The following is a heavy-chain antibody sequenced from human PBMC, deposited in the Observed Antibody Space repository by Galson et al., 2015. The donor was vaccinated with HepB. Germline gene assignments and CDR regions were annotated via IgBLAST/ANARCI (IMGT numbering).Heavy chain of an antibody. CDR1: GFTFSSYS. Sequence: SLRLSCAASGFTFSSYSMNWVRQAPGKGLEWVSYISSSSSTIYYADSVKGRFTISRDNARISLYLQMNSLRAEDTAVYYCQTCGCFVGNFDYWGQGTLVTVSS. CDR3: QTCGCFVGNFDY. J-gene: IGHJ4*02. D-gene: IGHD1-26*01. V-gene: IGHV3-48*01. CDR2: ISSSSSTI.